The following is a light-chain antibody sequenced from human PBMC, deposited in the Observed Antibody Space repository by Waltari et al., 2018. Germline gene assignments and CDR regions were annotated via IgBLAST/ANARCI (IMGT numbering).Light chain of an antibody. J-gene: IGKJ2*01. Sequence: DVVLPQSPLSLPVTIGQPAPIPCRSSPSLVSSDGNTYLNWILQRPGQPPRRLIYKVSNWDPNFGVPDKCSGIGSRTDCTLKFSRVQAEDIGSYTCMQGSRWPYTFGQGTKLEIE. CDR1: PSLVSSDGNTY. V-gene: IGKV2D-30*01. CDR3: MQGSRWPYT. CDR2: KVS.